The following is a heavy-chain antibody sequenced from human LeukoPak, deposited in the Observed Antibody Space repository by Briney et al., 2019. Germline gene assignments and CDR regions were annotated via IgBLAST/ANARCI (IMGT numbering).Heavy chain of an antibody. Sequence: PGGSLRLSCVASGFTFSSYAMHWVRQAPGKGLEWVAVISYDGSNKYYADSVKGRFTISRDNSKNTLYLQMNSLRAEDTAVYYCARDDGDGVVTAIGYWGQGTMVTVSS. D-gene: IGHD2-21*02. V-gene: IGHV3-30*04. CDR1: GFTFSSYA. CDR2: ISYDGSNK. CDR3: ARDDGDGVVTAIGY. J-gene: IGHJ4*02.